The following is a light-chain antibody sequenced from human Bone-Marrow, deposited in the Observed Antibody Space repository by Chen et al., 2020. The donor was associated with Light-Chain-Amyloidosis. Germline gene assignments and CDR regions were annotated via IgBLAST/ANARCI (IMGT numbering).Light chain of an antibody. CDR3: QQTYSTPYT. CDR2: GAS. CDR1: QSISIY. J-gene: IGKJ2*01. Sequence: DIQIAQSPSSLSSSVGDRVTITCRTSQSISIYLNWYQQKPGKAPKVLIYGASTLRGGVPSRFRGSGSETDVTLTISSLQPEDFASDYCQQTYSTPYTFGQGTKVEIK. V-gene: IGKV1-39*01.